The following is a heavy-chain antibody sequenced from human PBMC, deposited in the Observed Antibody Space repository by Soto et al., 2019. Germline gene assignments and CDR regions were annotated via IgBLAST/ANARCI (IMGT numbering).Heavy chain of an antibody. J-gene: IGHJ4*02. CDR3: ARMPFGEDNY. CDR1: GFTFSSYG. Sequence: GGSLRLSCAASGFTFSSYGMHWVRQAPGKGLEWVAVIWYDGSNKYYADSVKGRFTISRDNSKNTLYLQMISLRAEDTAVYYGARMPFGEDNYWGQGTLVTVSS. D-gene: IGHD3-10*01. V-gene: IGHV3-33*08. CDR2: IWYDGSNK.